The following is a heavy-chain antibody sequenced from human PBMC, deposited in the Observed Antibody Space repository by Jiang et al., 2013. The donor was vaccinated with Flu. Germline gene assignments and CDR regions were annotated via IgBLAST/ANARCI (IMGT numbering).Heavy chain of an antibody. CDR1: GGSISGYY. J-gene: IGHJ3*02. CDR2: IYSTGNT. CDR3: ARSDSYCGGDCYVFDAFDI. V-gene: IGHV4-4*09. D-gene: IGHD2-21*01. Sequence: LLKPSETLSLTCTMSGGSISGYYWSWIRRPPGKGLEWMGYIYSTGNTKNNPSLNSRVTLSLDRSKNQFSLRLSSVTAADTAVYYCARSDSYCGGDCYVFDAFDIWGQGTVVTVSS.